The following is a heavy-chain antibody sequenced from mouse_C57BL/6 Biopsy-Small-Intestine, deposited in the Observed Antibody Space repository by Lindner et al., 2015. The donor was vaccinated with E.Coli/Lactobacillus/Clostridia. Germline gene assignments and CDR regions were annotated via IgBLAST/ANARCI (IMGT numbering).Heavy chain of an antibody. J-gene: IGHJ2*01. V-gene: IGHV1-85*01. CDR2: IYPRDGST. D-gene: IGHD2-5*01. Sequence: VQLQESGPELVKPGASVKLSCKASGYTSTSYDINWVKQRPGQGLEWIGWIYPRDGSTKYNENFKGKATLTVDTSSSTAYMELHSLTSEDSAVYFCAKSYNNYAYYFDYWGQGTTLTVSS. CDR1: GYTSTSYD. CDR3: AKSYNNYAYYFDY.